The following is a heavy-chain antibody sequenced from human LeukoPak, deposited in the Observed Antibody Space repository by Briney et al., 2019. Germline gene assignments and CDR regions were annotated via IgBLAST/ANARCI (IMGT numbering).Heavy chain of an antibody. D-gene: IGHD4/OR15-4a*01. CDR1: GFTFSSYW. CDR2: INSDGSST. Sequence: GGSLRPSCAASGFTFSSYWMHWVRQAPGKGLVWVSRINSDGSSTSYADSVKGRFTISRDNAKNTLYLQMNSLRAEDTAVYYCARDWGATHAYWYFDLWGRGTLVTVSS. V-gene: IGHV3-74*01. J-gene: IGHJ2*01. CDR3: ARDWGATHAYWYFDL.